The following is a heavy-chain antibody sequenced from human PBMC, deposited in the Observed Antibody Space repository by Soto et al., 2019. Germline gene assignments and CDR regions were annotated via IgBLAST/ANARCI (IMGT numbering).Heavy chain of an antibody. Sequence: SVKVSCKASGGTFSSYAISWVRQAPGQGLEWMGGIIPIFGTANYAQKFQGRVTITADESTSTAYMELSSLRSEDTAVYYYDSSGSPLWYYGMDVWGQGTTVTVSS. V-gene: IGHV1-69*13. CDR2: IIPIFGTA. D-gene: IGHD3-22*01. J-gene: IGHJ6*02. CDR3: DSSGSPLWYYGMDV. CDR1: GGTFSSYA.